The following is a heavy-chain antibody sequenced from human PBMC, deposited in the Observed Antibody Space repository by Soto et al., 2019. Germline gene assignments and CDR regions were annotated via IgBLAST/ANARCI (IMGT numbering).Heavy chain of an antibody. CDR2: IIPIFGTA. D-gene: IGHD6-13*01. CDR1: GGTFSSYA. V-gene: IGHV1-69*13. Sequence: SVKVSCKASGGTFSSYAISWVRQAPGQGLEWMGGIIPIFGTANYAQKFQGRVTITADESTSTAYMELSSLRSEDTAVYYCARVRVGYSSSWFYYYYGMDVWGQGTTVTVSS. CDR3: ARVRVGYSSSWFYYYYGMDV. J-gene: IGHJ6*02.